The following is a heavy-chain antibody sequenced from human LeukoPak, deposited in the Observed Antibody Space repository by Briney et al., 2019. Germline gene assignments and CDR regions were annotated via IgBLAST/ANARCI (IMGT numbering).Heavy chain of an antibody. D-gene: IGHD1-26*01. J-gene: IGHJ4*02. CDR2: IIPIFGTA. CDR3: AISSGSYYGDDY. Sequence: GASVKVSCKASGGTFSSYAISWVRQAPGQGLEWMGRIIPIFGTANYAQKFQGRVTITTDESTSTAYMELSSLRSEDTAVYDCAISSGSYYGDDYWGQGTLVTVSS. V-gene: IGHV1-69*05. CDR1: GGTFSSYA.